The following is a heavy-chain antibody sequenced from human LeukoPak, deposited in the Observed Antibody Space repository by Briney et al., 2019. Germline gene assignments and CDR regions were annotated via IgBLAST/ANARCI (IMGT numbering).Heavy chain of an antibody. CDR2: INHSGST. Sequence: SETLSLTCAVYGGSFSGYYWSWIRQPPGKGLEWIGEINHSGSTNYNPSLKSRVTISVDTSKNQFSLKLSSVTAADTAVYYCARFHPNWGLDYWGQGILVTVSS. CDR1: GGSFSGYY. CDR3: ARFHPNWGLDY. J-gene: IGHJ4*02. V-gene: IGHV4-34*01. D-gene: IGHD7-27*01.